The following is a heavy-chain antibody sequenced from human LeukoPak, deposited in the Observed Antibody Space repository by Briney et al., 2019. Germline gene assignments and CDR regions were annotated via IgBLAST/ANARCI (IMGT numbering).Heavy chain of an antibody. CDR2: MIPIFGTA. D-gene: IGHD3-3*01. CDR1: GGTFSSYA. Sequence: ASVKVSCKASGGTFSSYAISWVRQAPGQGLEWMGGMIPIFGTANYAQKFQGRVTITADESTSTAYMELSSLRSEDTAVYYCARDLDSGYYSYYYYGMDVWGQGTTVTVSS. V-gene: IGHV1-69*01. CDR3: ARDLDSGYYSYYYYGMDV. J-gene: IGHJ6*02.